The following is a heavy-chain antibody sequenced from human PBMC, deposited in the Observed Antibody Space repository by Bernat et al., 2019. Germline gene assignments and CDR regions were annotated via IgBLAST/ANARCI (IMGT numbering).Heavy chain of an antibody. CDR1: GGSFSGYY. CDR3: GRGRGGVATIDQ. Sequence: QVQLQQWGAGLLKPSETLSLTCAVYGGSFSGYYWSWIRQPPGTGLEWIVEINHSGSTNYNPSLKSRVTISVDTSKNQLSLILNSVSSADTAVYYCGRGRGGVATIDQWGQGTLVTVSS. CDR2: INHSGST. V-gene: IGHV4-34*01. D-gene: IGHD5-24*01. J-gene: IGHJ4*02.